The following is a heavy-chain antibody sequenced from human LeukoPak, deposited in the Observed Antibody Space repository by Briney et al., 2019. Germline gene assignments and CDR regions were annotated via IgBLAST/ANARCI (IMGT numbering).Heavy chain of an antibody. CDR1: GYSFTSYW. Sequence: GESLKISCKGSGYSFTSYWIGWVRQMPGKGLEWMGIIYPGDSDTRYSPSFQGQVTISADKPISTAYLQWSSLKASDTAMYYCARHRKQLWSGMDVWGQGTTVTVSS. CDR3: ARHRKQLWSGMDV. J-gene: IGHJ6*02. V-gene: IGHV5-51*01. CDR2: IYPGDSDT. D-gene: IGHD5-18*01.